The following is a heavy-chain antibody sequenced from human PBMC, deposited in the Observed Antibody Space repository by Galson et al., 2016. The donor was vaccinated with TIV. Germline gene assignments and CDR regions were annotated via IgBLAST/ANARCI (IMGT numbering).Heavy chain of an antibody. CDR3: SRPSHYYDISSFYPLDF. Sequence: SLRLSCAASGFPFSSYTMHWVRQAPGKGLEWVAIKSYDGGNEYYADSVKGRFTISRDNAKNTLYLQMNGLSAGDTAVYYCSRPSHYYDISSFYPLDFWGQGTLVTVSS. CDR1: GFPFSSYT. J-gene: IGHJ4*02. D-gene: IGHD3-22*01. V-gene: IGHV3-30*04. CDR2: KSYDGGNE.